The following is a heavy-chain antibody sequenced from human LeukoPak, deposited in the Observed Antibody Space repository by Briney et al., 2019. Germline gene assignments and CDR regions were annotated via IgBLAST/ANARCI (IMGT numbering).Heavy chain of an antibody. V-gene: IGHV3-7*01. D-gene: IGHD2-15*01. J-gene: IGHJ3*02. CDR2: IKQDGSEK. CDR1: GFTFSSYW. CDR3: AKEVSGGYCSGGSCYSNAFDI. Sequence: GGSLRLSCAASGFTFSSYWMSWVRQAPGKGLEWVANIKQDGSEKYYVDSVKGRFTISRDNSKNTLYLQMNSLRAEDTAVYYCAKEVSGGYCSGGSCYSNAFDIWGQGTMVTVSS.